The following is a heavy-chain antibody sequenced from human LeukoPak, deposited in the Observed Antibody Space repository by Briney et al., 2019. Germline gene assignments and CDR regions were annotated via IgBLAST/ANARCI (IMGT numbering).Heavy chain of an antibody. Sequence: PSETLSLTCTVSGGSISSYYWSWIRQPAGKGLEWIGRIYTSGNTNYNPSLKSRVTISVDKSKNQFSLKLSSVTAADTAVYYCVRVLVGANYYCYYMDVWGKGTTVTVSS. CDR2: IYTSGNT. CDR1: GGSISSYY. D-gene: IGHD1-26*01. CDR3: VRVLVGANYYCYYMDV. J-gene: IGHJ6*03. V-gene: IGHV4-4*07.